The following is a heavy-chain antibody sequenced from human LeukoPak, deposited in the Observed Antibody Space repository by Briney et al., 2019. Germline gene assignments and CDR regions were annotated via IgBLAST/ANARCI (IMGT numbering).Heavy chain of an antibody. D-gene: IGHD3-3*01. CDR3: AREVTYYDFWSGYYTGGFDY. J-gene: IGHJ4*02. Sequence: ASVKLSCKVSGYTFTSYDTNWVRPATGQGIEWMGWMKPNSGKTGYAHKFPGRVTITRNTSISTAYVELSSLRSEDTAVYYCAREVTYYDFWSGYYTGGFDYWGQGTLVTVSS. V-gene: IGHV1-8*03. CDR2: MKPNSGKT. CDR1: GYTFTSYD.